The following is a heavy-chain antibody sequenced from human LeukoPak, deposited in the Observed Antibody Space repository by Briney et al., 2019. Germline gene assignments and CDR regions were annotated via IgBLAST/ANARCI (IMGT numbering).Heavy chain of an antibody. CDR3: ARTTMVRGVIMGDFDY. CDR2: IYPSDSDT. CDR1: GYSFTSYW. D-gene: IGHD3-10*01. Sequence: GEPLKISCKGSGYSFTSYWIGWVRQMPGKGLEWMGIIYPSDSDTRYSPSFQGQVTISADKSISTAYLQWSSLKASDTAMYYCARTTMVRGVIMGDFDYWGLGTLVTDSS. J-gene: IGHJ4*02. V-gene: IGHV5-51*01.